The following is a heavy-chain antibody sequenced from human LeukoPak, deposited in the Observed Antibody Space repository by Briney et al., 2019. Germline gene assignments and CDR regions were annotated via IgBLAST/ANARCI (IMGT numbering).Heavy chain of an antibody. Sequence: SETLSLTCTVSGGSISSYYWSWIRQPAGKGLEWIGRIYTSGSTNYNPSLKSRVTMSVDTSKNQFSLKLSSVTAADTAVYYCAREVIGIDFWSGPFYDAFDIWGQGTMVTVSS. CDR2: IYTSGST. CDR1: GGSISSYY. V-gene: IGHV4-4*07. CDR3: AREVIGIDFWSGPFYDAFDI. J-gene: IGHJ3*02. D-gene: IGHD3-3*01.